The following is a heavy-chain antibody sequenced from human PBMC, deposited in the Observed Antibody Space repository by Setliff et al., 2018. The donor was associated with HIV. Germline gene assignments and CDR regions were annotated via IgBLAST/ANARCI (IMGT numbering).Heavy chain of an antibody. CDR2: MYYGGAT. CDR3: VRALPKPQGLTWFDP. J-gene: IGHJ5*02. CDR1: GVSISNYY. V-gene: IGHV4-59*01. Sequence: NPSETLSLTCTVSGVSISNYYWSWIRQTPEMGLEWIGYMYYGGATNYNPSLKSRVTISQDTSHNQFSLKLTSVTVTDTAVYYCVRALPKPQGLTWFDPWGQGTLVTVSS.